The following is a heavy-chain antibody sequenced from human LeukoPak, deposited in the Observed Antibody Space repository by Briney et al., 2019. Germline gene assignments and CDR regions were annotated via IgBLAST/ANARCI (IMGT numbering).Heavy chain of an antibody. CDR3: ARLVVVPAAISHFQH. CDR1: GGSISTSSYY. CDR2: IYYSGST. Sequence: SETLSLTCTVAGGSISTSSYYWGWIRQPPGKGLEWIGTIYYSGSTYYNPSLKSRVTISVDTSKNQFSLKLSSVTAADTAVYYCARLVVVPAAISHFQHWGQGTLVTVSS. J-gene: IGHJ1*01. D-gene: IGHD2-2*01. V-gene: IGHV4-39*01.